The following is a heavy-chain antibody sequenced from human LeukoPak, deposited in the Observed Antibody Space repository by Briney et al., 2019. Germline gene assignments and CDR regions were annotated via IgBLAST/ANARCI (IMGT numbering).Heavy chain of an antibody. V-gene: IGHV3-48*01. CDR2: ISSSSSTI. CDR1: GFTFSSYS. D-gene: IGHD5-18*01. Sequence: PGGSLRLSCAASGFTFSSYSMNWVRQAPGKGLEWVSYISSSSSTIYYADSVKGRFTISRDNAKNSLYLQMNSLRAEDTAVYYCARDYGYSYGKVFDYWGQGTLVTVSS. CDR3: ARDYGYSYGKVFDY. J-gene: IGHJ4*02.